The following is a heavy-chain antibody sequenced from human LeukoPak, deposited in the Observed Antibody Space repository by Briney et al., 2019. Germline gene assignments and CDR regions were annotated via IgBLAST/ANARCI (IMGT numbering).Heavy chain of an antibody. D-gene: IGHD2-21*02. V-gene: IGHV4-4*02. J-gene: IGHJ5*02. Sequence: SETLSLTCAVSGGSISSSNWWSWVRQPPGKGLEGIGELYHSGSTNYNPSLKSRVTISVDKSKNQFSLKLSSVTAADTAVYYCARGPPLAYCGGDCYSDWFDPWGQGTLVTVSS. CDR3: ARGPPLAYCGGDCYSDWFDP. CDR1: GGSISSSNW. CDR2: LYHSGST.